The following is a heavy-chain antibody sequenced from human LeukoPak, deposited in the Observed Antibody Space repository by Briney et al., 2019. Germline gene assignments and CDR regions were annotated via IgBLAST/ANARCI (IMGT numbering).Heavy chain of an antibody. D-gene: IGHD4-17*01. Sequence: GGSLRLSCAASGFTFSSYGMHWVRQAQGKGLEWVAFIRADGSNKYYADSVKGRFTIYRDNSNNTLYLQMNSLRAEDTAVYYCAKDATVTTGYYFDYWGQGTLVTVSS. CDR3: AKDATVTTGYYFDY. J-gene: IGHJ4*02. V-gene: IGHV3-30*02. CDR1: GFTFSSYG. CDR2: IRADGSNK.